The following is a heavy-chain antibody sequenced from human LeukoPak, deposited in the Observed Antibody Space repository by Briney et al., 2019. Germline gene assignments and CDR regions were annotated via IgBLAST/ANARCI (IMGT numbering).Heavy chain of an antibody. CDR2: IYYSGST. J-gene: IGHJ6*03. D-gene: IGHD5-18*01. CDR3: ARLILGYSYGIDYYYYYMDV. CDR1: GDFISSSSSY. V-gene: IGHV4-39*01. Sequence: SETLSLTCTVPGDFISSSSSYWGWIRQPPGKGLGWIGSIYYSGSTYYNPSLKSRVTISVDTSKNQFSLRLSSVTAADTAVYYCARLILGYSYGIDYYYYYMDVWGKGTTVTVSS.